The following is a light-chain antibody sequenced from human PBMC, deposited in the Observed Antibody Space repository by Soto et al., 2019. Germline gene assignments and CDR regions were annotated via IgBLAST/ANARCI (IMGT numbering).Light chain of an antibody. CDR2: EVS. Sequence: QSALTQPASVSGSPGQSITISCTGTSSDVGGYNYVSWYQQHPGKTPQLMIYEVSNRPSGVSNRFSGYKSGNTASLTISGLEDEDEDDYYCSSYTSSSPLVFGTGTKLTVL. CDR1: SSDVGGYNY. V-gene: IGLV2-14*01. J-gene: IGLJ1*01. CDR3: SSYTSSSPLV.